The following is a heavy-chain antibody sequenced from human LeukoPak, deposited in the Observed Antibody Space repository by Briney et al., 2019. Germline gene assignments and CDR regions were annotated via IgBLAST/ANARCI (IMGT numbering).Heavy chain of an antibody. D-gene: IGHD3-16*02. J-gene: IGHJ4*02. CDR3: AKDGSGYYDYVWGSYRYTRCAY. V-gene: IGHV3-33*06. Sequence: GGSLRLSCAASGFTFSSYGMHWVRQAPGKGLEWVALIWYDGSNKYYADSVKGRFTISRDNSKNTLYLQMNSLRAEDTAVYYCAKDGSGYYDYVWGSYRYTRCAYWGQGTLVTVSS. CDR1: GFTFSSYG. CDR2: IWYDGSNK.